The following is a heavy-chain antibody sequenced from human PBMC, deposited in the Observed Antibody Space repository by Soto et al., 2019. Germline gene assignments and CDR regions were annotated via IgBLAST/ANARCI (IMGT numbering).Heavy chain of an antibody. V-gene: IGHV3-30*18. D-gene: IGHD1-7*01. J-gene: IGHJ4*02. CDR2: ISNDGSNK. CDR1: GFSFSTYG. Sequence: GGSLRLSCAASGFSFSTYGMHWVRQAPGKGLEWVAFISNDGSNKYYADSVKGRFTISRDNSKNTLYLQMNSLRAEDTAVYYCAKGFGNSWAFDYWGQGTLVTVS. CDR3: AKGFGNSWAFDY.